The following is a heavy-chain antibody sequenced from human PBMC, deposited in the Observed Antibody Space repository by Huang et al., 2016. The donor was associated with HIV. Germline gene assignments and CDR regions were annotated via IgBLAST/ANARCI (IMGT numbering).Heavy chain of an antibody. CDR3: AKDYGRYSNYFDY. V-gene: IGHV3-43*01. J-gene: IGHJ4*02. CDR2: IPWDGFTT. Sequence: EVQLVESGGVVVQPGGSLRLSCAGSGFTLDDYTMHWVRQSPGKGLEWVSLIPWDGFTTFYTDSVKGRFTVSRDNSKNSLYLQMNNLRTEDTAIYYCAKDYGRYSNYFDYWGQGTLVTVSS. CDR1: GFTLDDYT. D-gene: IGHD3-16*02.